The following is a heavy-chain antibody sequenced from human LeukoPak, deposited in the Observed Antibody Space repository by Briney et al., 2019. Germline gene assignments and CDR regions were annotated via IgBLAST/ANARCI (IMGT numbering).Heavy chain of an antibody. V-gene: IGHV1-69*13. CDR2: IIPIFGTA. CDR3: ARSGLEYSSSSGAFDI. J-gene: IGHJ3*02. CDR1: GGTFSSYA. D-gene: IGHD6-6*01. Sequence: SVKVSCKASGGTFSSYAISWVRQAPGQGLEWMGGIIPIFGTANYAQKFQGRVTITADESTSTAYMELSSLRSEDTAVYYCARSGLEYSSSSGAFDIWGQGTMVTVSS.